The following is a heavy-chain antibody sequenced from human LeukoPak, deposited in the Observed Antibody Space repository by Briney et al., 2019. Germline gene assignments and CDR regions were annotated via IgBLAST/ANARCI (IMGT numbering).Heavy chain of an antibody. V-gene: IGHV3-9*01. Sequence: PGRSLRLSCAASGFTFDDYAMHWVRQAPGKGLEWVSGISWNSGSIGYADSVKGRFTISRDNAKNSLYLQMNSLRAEDTALYYCARERIAAAGTIGYYYYGMDVWGQGTTVTVSS. J-gene: IGHJ6*02. CDR1: GFTFDDYA. CDR2: ISWNSGSI. D-gene: IGHD6-13*01. CDR3: ARERIAAAGTIGYYYYGMDV.